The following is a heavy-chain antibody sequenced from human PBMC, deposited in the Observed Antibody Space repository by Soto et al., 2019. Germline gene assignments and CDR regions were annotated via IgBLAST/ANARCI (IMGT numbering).Heavy chain of an antibody. V-gene: IGHV3-7*03. CDR2: INQDGTGG. CDR3: ASRGSAGIHFDS. Sequence: PXGSLGLSCAASGFSFSNYWMSWVRQAPGKGLEWVGNINQDGTGGYYVDSLKGRFTISRDNAKNSLFLQMNNLRAEDTAVYYCASRGSAGIHFDSWGQGSLVTVSS. J-gene: IGHJ4*02. D-gene: IGHD3-10*01. CDR1: GFSFSNYW.